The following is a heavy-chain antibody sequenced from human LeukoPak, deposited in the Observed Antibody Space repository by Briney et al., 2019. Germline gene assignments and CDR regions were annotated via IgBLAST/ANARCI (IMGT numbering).Heavy chain of an antibody. CDR2: INWSGGST. Sequence: GGSLRLSCAASGFTFGNFNMNWVRQAPGKGLEWVSGINWSGGSTNYADSVKGRFTISRDNAKKSLYLQMNSLRVEDTALYYCAREDGAASNFDYWGQGTLVTVSS. V-gene: IGHV3-20*04. CDR1: GFTFGNFN. CDR3: AREDGAASNFDY. D-gene: IGHD4-17*01. J-gene: IGHJ4*02.